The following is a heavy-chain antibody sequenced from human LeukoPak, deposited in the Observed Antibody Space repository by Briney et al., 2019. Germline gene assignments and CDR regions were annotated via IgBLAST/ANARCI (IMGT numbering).Heavy chain of an antibody. CDR3: ARAGGITTANYYYYGMDV. CDR2: IYYSGST. V-gene: IGHV4-31*03. D-gene: IGHD3-16*01. CDR1: GGSISSGGYY. J-gene: IGHJ6*02. Sequence: SETLSLTCTVSGGSISSGGYYWNWIRQHPGKGLEWIGYIYYSGSTYYNPSLKSRVTISIDTSKNQFSLKLSSVTAADTAVYYCARAGGITTANYYYYGMDVWGQGTTVTVSS.